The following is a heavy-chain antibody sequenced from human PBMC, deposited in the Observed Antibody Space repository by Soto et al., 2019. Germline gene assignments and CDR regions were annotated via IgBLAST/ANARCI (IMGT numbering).Heavy chain of an antibody. Sequence: PSETLSLTCTVSHGSITRSTFYWGWIRQPPGKGLEWIGSVHYTGNTYYNPSLKSRVTISIDSSKNHLSLKLSSVTAADTAVYYCARLGSYGDFVFYVYYYLVVWGKGTTVTVSS. CDR2: VHYTGNT. J-gene: IGHJ6*03. D-gene: IGHD4-17*01. CDR1: HGSITRSTFY. V-gene: IGHV4-39*07. CDR3: ARLGSYGDFVFYVYYYLVV.